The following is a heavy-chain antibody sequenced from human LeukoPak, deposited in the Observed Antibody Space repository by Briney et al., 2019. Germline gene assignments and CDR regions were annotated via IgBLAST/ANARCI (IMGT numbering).Heavy chain of an antibody. V-gene: IGHV1-18*04. CDR3: ARDPLRSSWSTYKNAMDV. Sequence: ASVTVSCKASGYSFTSYAINWVRQAPGQGLERMGWISAYNGNIEYSQKVEGRVTLTTDASTSTAYMELVSLTSDDTAVYYCARDPLRSSWSTYKNAMDVWGQGTTVTVS. CDR2: ISAYNGNI. CDR1: GYSFTSYA. D-gene: IGHD6-13*01. J-gene: IGHJ6*02.